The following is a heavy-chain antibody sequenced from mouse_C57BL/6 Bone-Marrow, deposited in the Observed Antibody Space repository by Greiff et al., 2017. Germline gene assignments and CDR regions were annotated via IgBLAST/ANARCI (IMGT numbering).Heavy chain of an antibody. CDR3: ARGFITTVVGGDD. CDR2: IYPGDGDT. J-gene: IGHJ2*01. V-gene: IGHV1-82*01. CDR1: GYAFSSSW. D-gene: IGHD1-1*01. Sequence: VQLQESGPELVKPGASVKISCKASGYAFSSSWLNWVKQRPGKGLEWIGRIYPGDGDTNYNGKFKGKATLTADKSSSTAYLQLSSLTSEDSAVYCCARGFITTVVGGDDWGPGTTLTVSS.